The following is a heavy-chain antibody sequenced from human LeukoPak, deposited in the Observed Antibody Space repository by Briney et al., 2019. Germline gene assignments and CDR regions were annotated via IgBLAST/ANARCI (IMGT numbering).Heavy chain of an antibody. V-gene: IGHV3-30*18. J-gene: IGHJ6*02. CDR2: ISYDGSNK. CDR3: AKHQEGANYYYYGMDV. CDR1: GFTFSSYG. Sequence: GGSLRLSCAASGFTFSSYGMHWVRQAPGKGLEWVAVISYDGSNKYYADSVKGRFTISRDNSKNTLYLQMNSLRAEDTAVYYCAKHQEGANYYYYGMDVWGQGTTVTVSS. D-gene: IGHD1-26*01.